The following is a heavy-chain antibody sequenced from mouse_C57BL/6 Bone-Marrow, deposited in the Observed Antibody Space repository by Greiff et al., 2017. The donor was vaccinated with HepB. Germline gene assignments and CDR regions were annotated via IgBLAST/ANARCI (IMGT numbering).Heavy chain of an antibody. Sequence: QVQLKESGAELAKPGASVKLSCKASGYTFTSYWMHWVKQRPGQGLEWIGYINPSSGYTKYNQKFKDKATLTADKSSRTAYMQLSRLTYEDSAVYYCASTTERDYYAMDYWGQGTSVTVSS. CDR3: ASTTERDYYAMDY. J-gene: IGHJ4*01. CDR1: GYTFTSYW. CDR2: INPSSGYT. V-gene: IGHV1-7*01. D-gene: IGHD1-1*01.